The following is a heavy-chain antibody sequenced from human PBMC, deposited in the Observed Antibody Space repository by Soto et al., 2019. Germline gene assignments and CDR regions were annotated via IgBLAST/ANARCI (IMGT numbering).Heavy chain of an antibody. CDR1: GFTFDNYG. CDR2: ITYDGSNK. D-gene: IGHD1-7*01. CDR3: VRYRVVGTFYTSLGF. V-gene: IGHV3-30*03. Sequence: GGSLRLSCQASGFTFDNYGMHWVRQAPGKGMEWVAVITYDGSNKYYADSVNGRFTISRDNSKNPLSLHLNTLKPEDPAVYQRVRYRVVGTFYTSLGFWGQGTLVTVSS. J-gene: IGHJ4*02.